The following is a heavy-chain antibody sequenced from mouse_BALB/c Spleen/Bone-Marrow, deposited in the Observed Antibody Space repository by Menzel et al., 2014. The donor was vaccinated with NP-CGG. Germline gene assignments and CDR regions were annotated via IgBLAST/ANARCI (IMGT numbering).Heavy chain of an antibody. Sequence: VHLVESGAELVKPGASVKLSCKASGYTFTSYYMYWVKQRPGQGLEWIGEINPSNGGTNFNEKFKSKATLTVDKSSSAAYMRISGVTSEESAVYCRARGCYGICFDVWGAGTTVAISS. CDR1: GYTFTSYY. D-gene: IGHD1-1*02. CDR2: INPSNGGT. CDR3: ARGCYGICFDV. V-gene: IGHV1-53*01. J-gene: IGHJ1*01.